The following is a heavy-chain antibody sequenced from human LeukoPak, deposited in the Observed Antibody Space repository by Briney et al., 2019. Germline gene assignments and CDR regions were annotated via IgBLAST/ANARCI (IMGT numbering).Heavy chain of an antibody. CDR1: GDSISSYY. D-gene: IGHD4-23*01. Sequence: SETLSLTCTVSGDSISSYYWSWIRQPPGKGLEWIGYIYYSGSTNYNPSLKSRVTISVDTSKNQFSLKLSSVTAADTAVYYCARSLGGGNSYNWFDPWGQGTLVTVSS. V-gene: IGHV4-59*01. CDR2: IYYSGST. J-gene: IGHJ5*02. CDR3: ARSLGGGNSYNWFDP.